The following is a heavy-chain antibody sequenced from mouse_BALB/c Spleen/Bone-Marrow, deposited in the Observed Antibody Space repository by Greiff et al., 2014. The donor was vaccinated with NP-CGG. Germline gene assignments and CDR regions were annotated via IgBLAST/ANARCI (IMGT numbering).Heavy chain of an antibody. V-gene: IGHV14-3*02. Sequence: EVPLQQSGAELVKPGASVKLSCTASGFNIKDTFMHWMKQRPEQGLEWNGRIDPATGITKSDPKFQGKATITTDTSSNTAYLQLSSLTSEDTAGYYCASSGNYEGGAMDYWGQGTSVTGSS. CDR3: ASSGNYEGGAMDY. CDR2: IDPATGIT. J-gene: IGHJ4*01. CDR1: GFNIKDTF. D-gene: IGHD2-1*01.